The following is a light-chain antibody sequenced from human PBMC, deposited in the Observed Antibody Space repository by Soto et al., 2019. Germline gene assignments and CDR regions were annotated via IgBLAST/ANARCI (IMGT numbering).Light chain of an antibody. CDR3: QQYNYWPPIT. Sequence: EIVMTQSPATLSVSPGERATLSCRASQSVSSNLAWYQQKPGQAPRLLIYGASTRATGIPARFSGSGSGTEVTLTISSLQSEDFAVYYCQQYNYWPPITFGQGTRLEIK. CDR2: GAS. V-gene: IGKV3-15*01. CDR1: QSVSSN. J-gene: IGKJ5*01.